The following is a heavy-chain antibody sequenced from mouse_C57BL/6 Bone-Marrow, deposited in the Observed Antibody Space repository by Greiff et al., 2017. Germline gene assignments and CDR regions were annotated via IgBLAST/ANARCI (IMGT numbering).Heavy chain of an antibody. Sequence: EVKLVESGGGLVKPGGSLKLSCAASGFTFSDYGMHWVRQAPEKGLEWVAYISSGSSTIYYADTVKGRFTISRDNAKKTLFLQMTSLRTEDTAMYYSAMTLYGSTLYYLDYWSQGTTLTVTS. CDR1: GFTFSDYG. D-gene: IGHD1-1*01. J-gene: IGHJ2*01. CDR2: ISSGSSTI. CDR3: AMTLYGSTLYYLDY. V-gene: IGHV5-17*01.